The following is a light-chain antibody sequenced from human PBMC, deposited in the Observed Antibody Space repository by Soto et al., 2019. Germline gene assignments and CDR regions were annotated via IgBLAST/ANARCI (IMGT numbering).Light chain of an antibody. CDR1: SSDTAGYNY. V-gene: IGLV2-14*01. CDR2: EVS. Sequence: QSVLTQPASVSGSPGQSITISCTGTSSDTAGYNYVSWYQQHPGKAPKLMIYEVSNRPSGVSNRFSGSQSGNTASLTISGLQAEVEANYYCSSYTTSNTPLYVFGTGTKLTVL. J-gene: IGLJ1*01. CDR3: SSYTTSNTPLYV.